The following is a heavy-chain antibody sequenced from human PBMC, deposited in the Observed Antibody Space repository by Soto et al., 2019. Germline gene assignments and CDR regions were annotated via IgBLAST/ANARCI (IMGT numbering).Heavy chain of an antibody. J-gene: IGHJ6*02. CDR1: GDSVSSNSAA. D-gene: IGHD1-26*01. CDR3: ARDGSGSYWPYYYGMDV. CDR2: TYYRSKWYN. Sequence: QSQTLSLTCAISGDSVSSNSAAWNWIRQSPSRGLEWLGRTYYRSKWYNDYAVSVKSRITINPDTSKNQFSLQLNSVTPEDTAVYYCARDGSGSYWPYYYGMDVWGQGTTVTVSS. V-gene: IGHV6-1*01.